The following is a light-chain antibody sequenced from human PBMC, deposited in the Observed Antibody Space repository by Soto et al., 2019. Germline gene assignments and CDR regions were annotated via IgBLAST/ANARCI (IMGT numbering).Light chain of an antibody. CDR2: AVF. CDR3: QQDDSYPLT. J-gene: IGKJ4*01. V-gene: IGKV1-9*01. Sequence: DIQLTQSPSFLSASVGDRVTITCRASQDISNFLAWSQQKPGRAPELLMCAVFTLQSGVPSRFSGSGSGAEFTLTISSLQPEDFATYYCQQDDSYPLTFGEGTKVDNK. CDR1: QDISNF.